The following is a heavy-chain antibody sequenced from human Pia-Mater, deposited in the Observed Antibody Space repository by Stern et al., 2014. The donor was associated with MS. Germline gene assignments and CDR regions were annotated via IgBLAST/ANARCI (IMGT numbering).Heavy chain of an antibody. CDR2: VYYSGIT. D-gene: IGHD4-11*01. V-gene: IGHV4-39*02. CDR1: GGSITNRDY. J-gene: IGHJ2*01. Sequence: VQLEESGPGLVKPSETLSLTCTVSGGSITNRDYWGWIRQSPGKGLEWIGSVYYSGITYYRPSPKRRATISIATSRNPFFLNLNFVTATDTAVYFCARGVTAVTNYVPNWCFDLWGRGTLVTVSS. CDR3: ARGVTAVTNYVPNWCFDL.